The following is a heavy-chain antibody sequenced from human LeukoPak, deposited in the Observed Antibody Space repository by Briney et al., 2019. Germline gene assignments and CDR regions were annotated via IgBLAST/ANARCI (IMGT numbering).Heavy chain of an antibody. V-gene: IGHV1-18*01. CDR1: GYNFVIFG. CDR2: ISAVSGDT. J-gene: IGHJ5*02. D-gene: IGHD2-2*01. Sequence: ASVKGSCTASGYNFVIFGMSWVRQAPGHGLEWIGWISAVSGDTNYAQKRQGRLTMTTDTSTSTAYLELASLRSDDSAVYYWSRVGVVVPAAWFDPWGQGTLVTVSS. CDR3: SRVGVVVPAAWFDP.